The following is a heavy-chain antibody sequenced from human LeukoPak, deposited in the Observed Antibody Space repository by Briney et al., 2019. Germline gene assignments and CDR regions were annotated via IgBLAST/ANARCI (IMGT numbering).Heavy chain of an antibody. J-gene: IGHJ6*04. D-gene: IGHD3-10*02. CDR2: INWNGGST. Sequence: RPGGSLRLSCAASGFTFDDYGMSWVRQAPGKGLEWVSGINWNGGSTGYADFVKGRFTISRDNAKNSLYLQMNSLRAEDTAVYYCAELGITMIGGVWGKGTTVTISS. CDR3: AELGITMIGGV. V-gene: IGHV3-20*04. CDR1: GFTFDDYG.